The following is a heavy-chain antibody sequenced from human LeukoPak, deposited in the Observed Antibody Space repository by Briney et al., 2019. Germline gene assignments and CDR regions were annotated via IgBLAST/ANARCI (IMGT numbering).Heavy chain of an antibody. V-gene: IGHV3-30-3*01. CDR2: ISYDGSNK. D-gene: IGHD3-22*01. CDR3: ARGGGDLYYDSSGYLGY. J-gene: IGHJ4*02. CDR1: GFTFSSYA. Sequence: GGSLRLSCAASGFTFSSYAMHWVRQAPGKGLEWVAVISYDGSNKYYADSVKGRFTISRDNAKNSLYLQMNSLRAEDTAVYYCARGGGDLYYDSSGYLGYWGQGTLVTVSS.